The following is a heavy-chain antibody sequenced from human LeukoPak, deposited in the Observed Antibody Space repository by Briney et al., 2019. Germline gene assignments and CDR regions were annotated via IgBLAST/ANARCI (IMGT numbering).Heavy chain of an antibody. J-gene: IGHJ6*04. CDR2: IGSSDTM. D-gene: IGHD5-12*01. Sequence: GGSLRLSCAASGFTFSTYEMNWVRQAPGKGLEWVSYIGSSDTMYYADSVKGRFTISRDNAKNSLYLLMNSLRAEDTAIYYCAREGRSGYDLAGYYGMDVWGKGTTVTVSS. V-gene: IGHV3-48*03. CDR1: GFTFSTYE. CDR3: AREGRSGYDLAGYYGMDV.